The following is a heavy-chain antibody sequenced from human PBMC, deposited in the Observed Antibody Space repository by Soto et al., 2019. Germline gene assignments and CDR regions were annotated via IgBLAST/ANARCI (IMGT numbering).Heavy chain of an antibody. J-gene: IGHJ6*02. CDR1: GGSISSYY. CDR2: IYYSGST. Sequence: PSETLSLTCTVSGGSISSYYWSWIRQPPGKGLEWFGYIYYSGSTNYNPSLKSRVTISVDTSKNQFSLKLSSVTAADTAVYYCARGDYVVPYYYYGMDVWGQGTTVTVSS. V-gene: IGHV4-59*01. CDR3: ARGDYVVPYYYYGMDV. D-gene: IGHD4-17*01.